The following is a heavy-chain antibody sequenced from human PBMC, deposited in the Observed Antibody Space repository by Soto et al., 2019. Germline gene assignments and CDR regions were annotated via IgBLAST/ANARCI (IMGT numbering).Heavy chain of an antibody. V-gene: IGHV3-7*01. CDR2: IKQDGSEN. Sequence: PWETLSLTCAVSGVTLSSYWMIWIRQPPGKGLEWVANIKQDGSENNYVDSVKGRFTMSRDNAKNSLYLQRNSLRAEDTAMWFCARYVFDFWGQGTLVTVSS. J-gene: IGHJ4*02. CDR3: ARYVFDF. CDR1: GVTLSSYW. D-gene: IGHD3-10*02.